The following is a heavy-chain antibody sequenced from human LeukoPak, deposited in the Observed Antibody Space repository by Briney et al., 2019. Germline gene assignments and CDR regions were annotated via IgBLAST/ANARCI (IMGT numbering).Heavy chain of an antibody. J-gene: IGHJ1*01. D-gene: IGHD6-19*01. V-gene: IGHV4-38-2*02. Sequence: SETLSLTCAVSGYSISSGYYWGWIRQPPGKGLEWIGRIYTSGSTNYNPSLRGRVTISADTSTNQFSLRLSSVTAADTAVYYCAREGSVAAGYFQRWGQGTLVTVSS. CDR3: AREGSVAAGYFQR. CDR1: GYSISSGYY. CDR2: IYTSGST.